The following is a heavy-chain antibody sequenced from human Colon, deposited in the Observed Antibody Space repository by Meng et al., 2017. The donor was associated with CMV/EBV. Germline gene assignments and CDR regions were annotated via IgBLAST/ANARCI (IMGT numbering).Heavy chain of an antibody. V-gene: IGHV1-46*01. D-gene: IGHD1-1*01. J-gene: IGHJ3*02. CDR1: GYSLTTNY. Sequence: ASVTVSCKASGYSLTTNYIHWMRQAPGQGFEWMGIINPSNGATSYAQKFQGTITMTRDTSTGPVYLELRSLKYEDPAVYHCARETRATPGTIDIWGQGTMVTVSS. CDR2: INPSNGAT. CDR3: ARETRATPGTIDI.